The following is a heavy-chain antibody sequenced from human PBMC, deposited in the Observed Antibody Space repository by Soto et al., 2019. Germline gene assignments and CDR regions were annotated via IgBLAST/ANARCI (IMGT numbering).Heavy chain of an antibody. CDR3: ARVGPPADP. CDR2: IIPIFRTP. V-gene: IGHV1-69*13. CDR1: GGTFRNSA. Sequence: SVKVSCKASGGTFRNSAISWVRQAPGQGLEWMGGIIPIFRTPDYSQKFQGRVTITADASASTAYMELSSLRSEDTSVYYCARVGPPADPWGQGTLVTVSS. J-gene: IGHJ5*02.